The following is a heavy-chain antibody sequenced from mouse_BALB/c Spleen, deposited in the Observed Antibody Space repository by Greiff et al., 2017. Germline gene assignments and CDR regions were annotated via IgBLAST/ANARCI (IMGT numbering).Heavy chain of an antibody. V-gene: IGHV2-9*02. D-gene: IGHD3-3*01. J-gene: IGHJ4*01. CDR3: ARDWDRYYAMDY. CDR2: IWAGGST. Sequence: VQGVESGPGLVAPSQSLCITCTVSGFSLTSYGVHWVRQPPGKGLEWLGVIWAGGSTNYNSALMSRLSISKDNSKSQVFLKMNSLQTDDTAMYYCARDWDRYYAMDYWGQGTSVTVSS. CDR1: GFSLTSYG.